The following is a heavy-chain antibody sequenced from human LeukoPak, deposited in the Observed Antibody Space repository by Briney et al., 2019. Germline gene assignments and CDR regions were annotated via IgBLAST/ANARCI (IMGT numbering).Heavy chain of an antibody. J-gene: IGHJ4*02. CDR3: ARDAGNYYDSSGYYHFDH. V-gene: IGHV1-46*01. D-gene: IGHD3-22*01. Sequence: GASVKVSCKASGYTFTSYYMHWVRQAPGQGLEWMGIINPSGGSTSYAQKFQGRVTMTRDTSTSTVYMELSSLRSEDTAVYYCARDAGNYYDSSGYYHFDHWGQGTLVTVSS. CDR2: INPSGGST. CDR1: GYTFTSYY.